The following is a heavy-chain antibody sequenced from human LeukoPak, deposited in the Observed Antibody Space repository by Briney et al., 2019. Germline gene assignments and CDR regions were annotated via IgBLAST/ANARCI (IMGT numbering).Heavy chain of an antibody. CDR2: INHSGST. J-gene: IGHJ4*02. V-gene: IGHV4-34*01. Sequence: NPSETLSLTCTVSGGSISSYYWSWIRQPPGKGLEWIGEINHSGSTNYNPSLKRRVTISVDTSKNQFSLKLSSVTAADTAVYYCARGSGYYDILTGYYKSYYFDYWGQGTLVTVSS. CDR3: ARGSGYYDILTGYYKSYYFDY. CDR1: GGSISSYY. D-gene: IGHD3-9*01.